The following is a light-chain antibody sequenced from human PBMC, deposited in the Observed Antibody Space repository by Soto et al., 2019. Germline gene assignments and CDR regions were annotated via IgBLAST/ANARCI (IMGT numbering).Light chain of an antibody. CDR2: GAS. V-gene: IGKV3-20*01. CDR3: QQFRT. J-gene: IGKJ1*01. Sequence: ELVLTQSPGTLSLSPGDRATLSCRASQSVSSSYLAWYQQKPGQAPRLLIYGASSRATGIPDRFSGSGSTTDFTLTISRLEPEDFAVYYCQQFRTFGQGTKVDIK. CDR1: QSVSSSY.